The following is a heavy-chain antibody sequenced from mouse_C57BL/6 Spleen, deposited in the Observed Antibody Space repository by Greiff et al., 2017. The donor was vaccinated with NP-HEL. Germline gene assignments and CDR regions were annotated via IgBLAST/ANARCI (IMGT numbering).Heavy chain of an antibody. CDR3: ARRYGSSYDYFDY. Sequence: QVQLQQSGPELVKPGASVKISCKAFGYAFSSSWMNWVKQRPGKGLEWIGRIYPGDGDTNYNGKFKGKATLTADKSSSTAYMQLSSLTSEDSAVYFCARRYGSSYDYFDYWGQGTTLTVSS. D-gene: IGHD1-1*01. CDR2: IYPGDGDT. J-gene: IGHJ2*01. CDR1: GYAFSSSW. V-gene: IGHV1-82*01.